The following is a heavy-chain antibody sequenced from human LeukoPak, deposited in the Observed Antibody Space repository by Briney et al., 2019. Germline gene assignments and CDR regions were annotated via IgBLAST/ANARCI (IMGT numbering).Heavy chain of an antibody. CDR2: IYSGGST. Sequence: GGSLRLSCAASGFTVSSNYMSWVRQAPGKGLEWVSVIYSGGSTYYADSVKGRFTISRDNSKNTLYLQMNRLSAEDTAVYYCARNRGYYYDSSGSSDAFDIWGQGTMVTVSS. CDR1: GFTVSSNY. V-gene: IGHV3-53*01. J-gene: IGHJ3*02. CDR3: ARNRGYYYDSSGSSDAFDI. D-gene: IGHD3-22*01.